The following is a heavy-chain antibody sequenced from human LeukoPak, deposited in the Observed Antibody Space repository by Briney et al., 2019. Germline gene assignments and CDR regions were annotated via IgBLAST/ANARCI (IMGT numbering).Heavy chain of an antibody. D-gene: IGHD3-22*01. CDR3: AREGRRYDSSGYRYFDY. CDR2: ISYDGSNK. V-gene: IGHV3-30-3*01. J-gene: IGHJ4*02. CDR1: GFTFSSYA. Sequence: PGGSLRLSCAASGFTFSSYAMHWVRQAPGKGLEWVAVISYDGSNKYYADSVKGRFTISRDNAKNTLYLQMNSLRAEDTAVYYCAREGRRYDSSGYRYFDYWGQGTLVTVSS.